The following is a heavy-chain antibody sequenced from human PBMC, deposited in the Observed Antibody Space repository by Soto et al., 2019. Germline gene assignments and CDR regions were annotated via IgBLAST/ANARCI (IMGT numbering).Heavy chain of an antibody. V-gene: IGHV3-13*01. CDR2: IGTAGDT. Sequence: GGSLRLSCAASGFTFSSYDMHWVRQATGKGLEWVSAIGTAGDTYYPGSVKGRFTISRDNAKNSLYLQMNSLRAEDTVLYYCAGILGDSSSVDRGEGTLVTVTS. D-gene: IGHD6-6*01. CDR3: AGILGDSSSVD. J-gene: IGHJ4*02. CDR1: GFTFSSYD.